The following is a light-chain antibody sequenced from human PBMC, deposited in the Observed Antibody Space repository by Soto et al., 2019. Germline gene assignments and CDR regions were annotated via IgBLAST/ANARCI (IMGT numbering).Light chain of an antibody. J-gene: IGKJ3*01. Sequence: AIRMTQSPSSLSASTGDRVTITCRASQGISSYLAWYQQKPGKDPKLLIYAASTLQSGVPSRFSGSGSGTDFTLTISCLQSEDFATYYFQQYYSYPFTFGPGTKVDIK. CDR2: AAS. CDR3: QQYYSYPFT. CDR1: QGISSY. V-gene: IGKV1-8*01.